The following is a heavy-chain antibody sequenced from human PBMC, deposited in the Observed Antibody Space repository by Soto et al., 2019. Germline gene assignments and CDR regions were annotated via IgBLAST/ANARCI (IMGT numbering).Heavy chain of an antibody. J-gene: IGHJ6*03. Sequence: QVQLVQSGAEVKKPGSSVKVSCKASGGTFSSYTISWVRQAPGQGLEWMGRIIPILGIANYAQKFQGRVTITADKSTSTAYRELSSLRSEDTAVYYCAIYCSSTSCYSYYYYMDVWGKGTTVTVSS. D-gene: IGHD2-2*01. V-gene: IGHV1-69*02. CDR2: IIPILGIA. CDR3: AIYCSSTSCYSYYYYMDV. CDR1: GGTFSSYT.